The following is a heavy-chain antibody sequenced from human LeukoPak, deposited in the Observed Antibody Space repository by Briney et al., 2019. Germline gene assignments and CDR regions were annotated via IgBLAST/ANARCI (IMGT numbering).Heavy chain of an antibody. D-gene: IGHD6-13*01. CDR2: INHSGST. CDR3: ARPKAGPSSSWYRY. CDR1: GGSFSGYY. J-gene: IGHJ4*02. Sequence: SETLSLTCAVYGGSFSGYYWSWIRQPPGKGLEWIGEINHSGSTNYNPSPKSRVTISVDTSKNQFSLKLSSVTAADTAVYYCARPKAGPSSSWYRYWGQGTLVTVSS. V-gene: IGHV4-34*01.